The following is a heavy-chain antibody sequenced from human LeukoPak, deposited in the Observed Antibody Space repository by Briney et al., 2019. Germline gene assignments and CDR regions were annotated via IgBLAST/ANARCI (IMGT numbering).Heavy chain of an antibody. J-gene: IGHJ3*02. Sequence: SETLSLTCTVSGGSISSYYWSWIRQPPGKRLEWIGYIYYSGSTNYNPSLKSRVTMSVDTSKNQFSLKLSSVTAAGTAVYYCARGGYYYDSSGYWGAFDIWGQGTMITVSS. CDR2: IYYSGST. CDR1: GGSISSYY. V-gene: IGHV4-59*01. CDR3: ARGGYYYDSSGYWGAFDI. D-gene: IGHD3-22*01.